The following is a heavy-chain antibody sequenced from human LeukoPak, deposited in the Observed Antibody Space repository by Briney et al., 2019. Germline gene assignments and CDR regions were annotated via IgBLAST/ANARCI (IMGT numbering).Heavy chain of an antibody. CDR3: ARTNAFDI. J-gene: IGHJ3*02. Sequence: ASETLSLTCTVSGGSVSRTSYYWSWIRQPPGKGLEWIGYIYYSGSTVYNPSLKSRVTISVDTSKNQFSLRLSSVTAADTAVYYCARTNAFDIWGQGTMVTVSS. CDR2: IYYSGST. V-gene: IGHV4-61*01. CDR1: GGSVSRTSYY.